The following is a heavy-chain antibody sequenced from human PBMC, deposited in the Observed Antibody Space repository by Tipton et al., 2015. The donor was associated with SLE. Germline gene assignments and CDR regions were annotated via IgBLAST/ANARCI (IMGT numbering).Heavy chain of an antibody. CDR3: ARLADGNRNWFDP. D-gene: IGHD6-13*01. CDR1: GGSISSSSYY. CDR2: IFHIGSA. V-gene: IGHV4-39*06. Sequence: TLSLTCTVSGGSISSSSYYWAWIRQPPGKGLEGIGHIFHIGSAYYNPSLTSRVTISIDTSTNQFPLKVKSVTAADTAVYYCARLADGNRNWFDPWGQGTLVTVSS. J-gene: IGHJ5*02.